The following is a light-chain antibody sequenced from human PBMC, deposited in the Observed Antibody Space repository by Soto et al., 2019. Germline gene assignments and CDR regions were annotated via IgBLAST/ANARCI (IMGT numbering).Light chain of an antibody. CDR1: TSDVGAYNY. Sequence: QSALTQPASVSGSPGQSITISCTGTTSDVGAYNYVSWYQQHPGKAPKLMISEVSNRPSGVSNRFFGSKSGNTASLTISGLQAEDEADYHCCSYTTTSTWVFGGGTQLTVL. J-gene: IGLJ3*02. CDR2: EVS. CDR3: CSYTTTSTWV. V-gene: IGLV2-14*01.